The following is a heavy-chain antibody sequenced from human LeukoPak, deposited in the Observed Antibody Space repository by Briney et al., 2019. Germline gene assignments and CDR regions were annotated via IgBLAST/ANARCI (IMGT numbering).Heavy chain of an antibody. Sequence: ASVKVSCKASGYTFTGYYMHWVRQAPGQGLEWMGWINPNSGGTNYAQKFQGRVTMTRDTSISTAYMELSRLRSDDTAVYYCARDLTLRYSPIGYWGQGTLVTVSS. V-gene: IGHV1-2*02. J-gene: IGHJ4*02. CDR2: INPNSGGT. CDR3: ARDLTLRYSPIGY. D-gene: IGHD5-18*01. CDR1: GYTFTGYY.